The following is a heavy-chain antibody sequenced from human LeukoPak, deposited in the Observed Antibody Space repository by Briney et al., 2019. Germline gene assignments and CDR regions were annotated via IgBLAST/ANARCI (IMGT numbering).Heavy chain of an antibody. V-gene: IGHV3-23*01. D-gene: IGHD2-15*01. CDR2: LSSNGGAT. CDR1: GFTFSSYA. CDR3: ARIEATSATGY. Sequence: GGSLRLSCAASGFTFSSYAMSWVRQAPGKGLEWVSALSSNGGATYYADSVKGRFTISRDNSKNTLYLQMNSLRAEDTALYFCARIEATSATGYWGQGTLVTVSS. J-gene: IGHJ4*02.